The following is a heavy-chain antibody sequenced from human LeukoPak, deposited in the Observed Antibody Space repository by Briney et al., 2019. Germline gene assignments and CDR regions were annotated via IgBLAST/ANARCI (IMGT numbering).Heavy chain of an antibody. CDR3: ARVVETYYYGSGTELDY. J-gene: IGHJ4*02. Sequence: ASVKVSCKASGYTFTGYYMHWVRQAPGQGLEWMGWINPNSGGTNYAQKFQGRVTMTRDTSISTAYMELSRLRSDDTAVYYCARVVETYYYGSGTELDYWGQGTLVTVSS. CDR1: GYTFTGYY. CDR2: INPNSGGT. V-gene: IGHV1-2*02. D-gene: IGHD3-10*01.